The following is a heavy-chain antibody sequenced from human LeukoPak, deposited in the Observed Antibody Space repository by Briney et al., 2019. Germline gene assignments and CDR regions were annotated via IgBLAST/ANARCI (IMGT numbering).Heavy chain of an antibody. J-gene: IGHJ6*03. CDR3: AKERGYCTNGVCYLDYYYMDV. CDR2: ISGSGGST. CDR1: GFTFSIYA. V-gene: IGHV3-23*01. Sequence: PGGSLRLSCAASGFTFSIYAMSWVRQAPGKGLEWVSAISGSGGSTYYADSVKGRFTISRDNSKNKLYLQMNSLRAEDTAVYYCAKERGYCTNGVCYLDYYYMDVWGKGTTVTVSS. D-gene: IGHD2-8*01.